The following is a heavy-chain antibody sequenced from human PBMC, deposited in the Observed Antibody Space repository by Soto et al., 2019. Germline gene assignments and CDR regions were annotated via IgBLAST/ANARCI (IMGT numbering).Heavy chain of an antibody. Sequence: PSETLSLTCTVSGDSISTYYWNWIRQPPGKGLEWIGYINYSGSSNCNPSLKSRVTISVDTSKNQFSLNLSSVTAADTAVYYCARGASFGQWGQGTLVT. CDR1: GDSISTYY. CDR2: INYSGSS. V-gene: IGHV4-59*01. J-gene: IGHJ4*02. CDR3: ARGASFGQ. D-gene: IGHD3-10*01.